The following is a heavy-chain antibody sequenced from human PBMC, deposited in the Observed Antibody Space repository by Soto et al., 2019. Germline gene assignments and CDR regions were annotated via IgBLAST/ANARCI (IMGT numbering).Heavy chain of an antibody. CDR3: XXHSYXXXGYYXFYYYGMDV. CDR2: IYPGDSDT. D-gene: IGHD3-22*01. V-gene: IGHV5-51*01. Sequence: ESLKISCKGSGYSFTSYWIGWVRQMPGKGLEWMGIIYPGDSDTRYSPSFQGQVTISADKSISTAYLQWSSLKASDTAMYYXXXHSYXXXGYYXFYYYGMDVWGQGTTVTVSS. J-gene: IGHJ6*02. CDR1: GYSFTSYW.